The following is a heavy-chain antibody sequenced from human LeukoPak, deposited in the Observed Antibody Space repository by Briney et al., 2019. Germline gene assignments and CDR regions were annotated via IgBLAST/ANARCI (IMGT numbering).Heavy chain of an antibody. D-gene: IGHD3-22*01. J-gene: IGHJ4*02. Sequence: PGGSLRLSCAASGFTVSSNYMSWVRQAPGKGLEWVSVIYSGGSTDYADSVKGRFTISRDNSKNTLYLQMNSLRAEDTAVCYCARYHDSSGYGPYYFDYWGQGTLVTVSS. CDR3: ARYHDSSGYGPYYFDY. CDR2: IYSGGST. V-gene: IGHV3-53*01. CDR1: GFTVSSNY.